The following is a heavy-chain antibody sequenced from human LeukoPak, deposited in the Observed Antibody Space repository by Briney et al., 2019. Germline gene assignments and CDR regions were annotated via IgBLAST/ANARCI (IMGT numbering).Heavy chain of an antibody. CDR3: AREMGDYYYYYMDV. V-gene: IGHV3-21*05. D-gene: IGHD3-16*01. CDR2: ISSSSSYI. CDR1: GFTFSSYS. J-gene: IGHJ6*03. Sequence: PGGSLRLSCAASGFTFSSYSMNWVRQAPGKGLEWVSNISSSSSYIYYADSVKGRFTISRDNAKNSLYLQMNSLRAEDTAVYYCAREMGDYYYYYMDVWGKGTTVTVSS.